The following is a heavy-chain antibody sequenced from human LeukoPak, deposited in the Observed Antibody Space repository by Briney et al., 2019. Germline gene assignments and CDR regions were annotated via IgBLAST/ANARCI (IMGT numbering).Heavy chain of an antibody. J-gene: IGHJ6*02. CDR1: GFSFSNYD. CDR3: ATMYV. V-gene: IGHV3-33*01. Sequence: PGGSLRLSCAASGFSFSNYDMHWVRQAPGKGLEWVAIIWYDGSNKYYGDSVKGRFTISRDNSKNTLYLQMNSLRAEDTAMYYCATMYVWGQGTTVTVSS. CDR2: IWYDGSNK.